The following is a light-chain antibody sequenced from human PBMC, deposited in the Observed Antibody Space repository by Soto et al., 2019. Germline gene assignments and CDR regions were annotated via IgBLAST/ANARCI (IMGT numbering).Light chain of an antibody. Sequence: SYELTQPPSVSVAPEKTARLTCGGDNIGSKRVHWYRQRPGQAPVLVIYYDSDRPSGIPERFSGSNSGNTATLTINRVEAGDEADYYCQVWDITTDHYVFGTGTKLTVL. CDR1: NIGSKR. V-gene: IGLV3-21*04. CDR2: YDS. J-gene: IGLJ1*01. CDR3: QVWDITTDHYV.